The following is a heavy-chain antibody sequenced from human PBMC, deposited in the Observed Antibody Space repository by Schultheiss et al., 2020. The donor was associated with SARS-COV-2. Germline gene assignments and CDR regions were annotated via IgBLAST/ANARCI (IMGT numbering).Heavy chain of an antibody. CDR2: IGTAGDT. V-gene: IGHV3-13*04. CDR3: ARDPGGYLVYHHGMDV. D-gene: IGHD5-12*01. Sequence: GGSLRLSCAASGFTFSSYDMHWVRQATGKGLEWVSAIGTAGDTYYQGSVKGRFTISRDNSNNTLYLQMNSLRPEDTAVYYCARDPGGYLVYHHGMDVWGQGTTVTVSS. CDR1: GFTFSSYD. J-gene: IGHJ6*02.